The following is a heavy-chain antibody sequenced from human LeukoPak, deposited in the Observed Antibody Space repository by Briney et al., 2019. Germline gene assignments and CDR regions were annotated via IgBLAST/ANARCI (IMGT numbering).Heavy chain of an antibody. CDR3: AKALKAGRGGH. CDR1: GFTFDDYA. D-gene: IGHD6-19*01. Sequence: PGRSLRLSCAASGFTFDDYAMHWVRQAPGKGLEWVSGISWNSGSIGYADSVKGRFTISRDNAKNSLYLQMNSLRAEDTALYYCAKALKAGRGGHWGQGTLVTVSS. V-gene: IGHV3-9*01. J-gene: IGHJ4*02. CDR2: ISWNSGSI.